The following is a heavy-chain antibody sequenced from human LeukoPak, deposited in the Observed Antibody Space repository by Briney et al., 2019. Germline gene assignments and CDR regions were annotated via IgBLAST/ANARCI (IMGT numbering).Heavy chain of an antibody. CDR3: AKADRNSNAFDI. CDR2: ISWNSGSI. D-gene: IGHD4-23*01. CDR1: GFTFDDYA. Sequence: GGSLRLSCAASGFTFDDYAMHWGRQAPGEGREGVSGISWNSGSIGYADSVKGRFTISRDNAKNSLYLQMNSLRAEDIALYYCAKADRNSNAFDIWGQGTMVTVSS. J-gene: IGHJ3*02. V-gene: IGHV3-9*03.